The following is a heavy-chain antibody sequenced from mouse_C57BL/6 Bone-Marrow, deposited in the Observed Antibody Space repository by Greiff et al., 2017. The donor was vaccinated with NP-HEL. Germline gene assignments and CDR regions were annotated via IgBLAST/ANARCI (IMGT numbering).Heavy chain of an antibody. CDR2: IYPRSGNT. Sequence: VQLQQSGAELARPGASVKLSCKASGYTFTSYGISWVKQRTGPGLEWIGEIYPRSGNTYYNEKFKGKATLTADKSSSTAYMELRSLTSEDSAVYFCARWPYYAMDYWGQGTSVTVSS. CDR1: GYTFTSYG. V-gene: IGHV1-81*01. CDR3: ARWPYYAMDY. J-gene: IGHJ4*01.